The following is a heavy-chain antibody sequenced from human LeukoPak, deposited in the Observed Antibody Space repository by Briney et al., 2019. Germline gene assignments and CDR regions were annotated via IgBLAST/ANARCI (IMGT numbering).Heavy chain of an antibody. CDR1: GFTFRSYW. D-gene: IGHD2-15*01. Sequence: GGSLRLSCAASGFTFRSYWMSWVRQAPGKGLEWVANMKLDGSEEYYVDSVKGRFTISCDNAKNSLYLQMNSLRVDDTAVYYCARWARYCSSGSCYSWFDPWGQGTLVTVSS. CDR2: MKLDGSEE. CDR3: ARWARYCSSGSCYSWFDP. V-gene: IGHV3-7*01. J-gene: IGHJ5*02.